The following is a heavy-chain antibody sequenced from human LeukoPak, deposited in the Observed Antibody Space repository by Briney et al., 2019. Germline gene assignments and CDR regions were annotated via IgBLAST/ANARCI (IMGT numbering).Heavy chain of an antibody. CDR2: IIPIFGTT. J-gene: IGHJ4*02. CDR3: ARDNDSRDPPHFDY. V-gene: IGHV1-69*06. Sequence: GASVKVSCKASGYTFTSYGISWVRQAPGQGLEWMGWIIPIFGTTNYARKFRGRVTLTADKSTRTAYMELSSLRSEDTAVYYCARDNDSRDPPHFDYWGQGTLVTVSS. CDR1: GYTFTSYG. D-gene: IGHD3-16*01.